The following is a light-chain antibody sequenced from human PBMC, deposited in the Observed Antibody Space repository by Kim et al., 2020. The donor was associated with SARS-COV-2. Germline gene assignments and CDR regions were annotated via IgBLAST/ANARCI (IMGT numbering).Light chain of an antibody. V-gene: IGKV1-5*01. CDR2: DAS. CDR1: QSISSY. CDR3: QQYKSYPCT. J-gene: IGKJ5*01. Sequence: EIVLTQSPATLSASAGDRATITCRASQSISSYFAWYQQKPGKAPNLLIYDASSLETGVPSRFSGSGSGTEFTLTISSLQPDDFATYYCQQYKSYPCTFGQGTRLEIK.